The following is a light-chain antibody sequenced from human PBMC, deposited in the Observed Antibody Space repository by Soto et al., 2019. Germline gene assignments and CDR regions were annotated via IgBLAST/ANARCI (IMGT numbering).Light chain of an antibody. CDR3: QSYDSRLSGYV. V-gene: IGLV1-40*01. J-gene: IGLJ1*01. CDR1: SSNIGEGYD. Sequence: SVLTQPSSVSGAPGQRITKSCTGSSSNIGEGYDVHWYQPVTGTAPKLLIYGKSNRPSRVPDRFSGSKSGTSASLAIPRFQAGDEADYYCQSYDSRLSGYVFGTGTKVTVL. CDR2: GKS.